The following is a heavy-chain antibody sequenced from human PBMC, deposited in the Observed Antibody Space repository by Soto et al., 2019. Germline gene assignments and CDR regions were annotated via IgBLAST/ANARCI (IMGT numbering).Heavy chain of an antibody. V-gene: IGHV3-74*01. J-gene: IGHJ4*02. D-gene: IGHD3-22*01. CDR3: ARYYYDSSGYYKFDY. CDR1: GFTFSSYW. CDR2: INSDGSST. Sequence: PGGSLRLSCAASGFTFSSYWMHWVRQAPGKGLVWVSRINSDGSSTSYADSVKGRFTISRDNAKNTLYLQMNSLRAEDTAVYYCARYYYDSSGYYKFDYWGQGTLVTVS.